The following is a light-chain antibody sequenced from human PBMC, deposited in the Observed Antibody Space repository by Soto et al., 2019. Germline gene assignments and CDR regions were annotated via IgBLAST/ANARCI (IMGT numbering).Light chain of an antibody. CDR2: EVS. Sequence: QSALTQPASVSGSPGQSITISCTGTSSDVGAYNYVSWYQQHPGKAPKLMIYEVSNRPSGVSNRFSGSKSGNTASLTSSGLQAEDEADYYCSSYTTSSTRVFGGGTKLNVL. CDR1: SSDVGAYNY. V-gene: IGLV2-14*01. CDR3: SSYTTSSTRV. J-gene: IGLJ3*02.